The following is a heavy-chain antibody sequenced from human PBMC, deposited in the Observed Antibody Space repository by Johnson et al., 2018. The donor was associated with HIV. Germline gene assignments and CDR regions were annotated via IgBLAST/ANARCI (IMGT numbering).Heavy chain of an antibody. Sequence: QVQLVESGGGWVKPGGSLRLSCAASGFTFSSYGMHWVRQAPGKGLEWVAFIRYDGSNKYYADSVKGRFTISRDNSKNTLYLQMNSLRAEDTAVYYCAKDGAAAGTVGADAFDIWGQGTMVTVSS. CDR1: GFTFSSYG. V-gene: IGHV3-30*02. CDR3: AKDGAAAGTVGADAFDI. D-gene: IGHD6-13*01. CDR2: IRYDGSNK. J-gene: IGHJ3*02.